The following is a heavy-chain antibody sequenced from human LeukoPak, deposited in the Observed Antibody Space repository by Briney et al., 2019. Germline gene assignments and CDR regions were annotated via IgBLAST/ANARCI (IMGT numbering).Heavy chain of an antibody. CDR1: GYSISSGYY. V-gene: IGHV4-38-2*02. CDR3: TRVGSSWFNNWFDP. Sequence: SETLSLTCTVSGYSISSGYYWGWIRQPPGKGLEWIGSIYHSGSTYYNPSLKSRVTISVDTSKNQFSLKLSSVTAADTAVYYCTRVGSSWFNNWFDPWGQGTLVTVSS. J-gene: IGHJ5*02. CDR2: IYHSGST. D-gene: IGHD6-13*01.